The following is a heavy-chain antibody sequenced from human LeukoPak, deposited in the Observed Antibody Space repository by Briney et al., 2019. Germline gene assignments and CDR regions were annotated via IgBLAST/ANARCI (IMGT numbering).Heavy chain of an antibody. CDR1: GFTFSNAW. J-gene: IGHJ5*02. V-gene: IGHV3-15*01. CDR3: TTDGSIVVVPAAIGGDWFDP. D-gene: IGHD2-2*02. Sequence: GGSLRLSCAASGFTFSNAWMNWVRQAPGKGLEWVGRIKSKTDGGTTDYAAPVKGRFTISRDDSKNTLYLQMNSLKTEDTAVYYCTTDGSIVVVPAAIGGDWFDPWGQGTLVTVTS. CDR2: IKSKTDGGTT.